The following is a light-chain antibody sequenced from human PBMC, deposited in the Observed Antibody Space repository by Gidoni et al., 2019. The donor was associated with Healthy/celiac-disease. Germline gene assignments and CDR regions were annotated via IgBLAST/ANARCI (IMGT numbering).Light chain of an antibody. CDR1: QNVSSSY. J-gene: IGKJ2*01. Sequence: EIVMTQSPRTLPLSPGERATLSCRASQNVSSSYLDWYQQKPGQAPRLLIYGASSRDTGIPDRFSGSGSGTDFTLTISRLEPEDFAVYYCQQYDTTPGTFGQGTRLEIK. CDR3: QQYDTTPGT. V-gene: IGKV3-20*01. CDR2: GAS.